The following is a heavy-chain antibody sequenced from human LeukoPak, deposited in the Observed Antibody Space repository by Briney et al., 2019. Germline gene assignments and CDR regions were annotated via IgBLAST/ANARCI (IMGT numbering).Heavy chain of an antibody. CDR2: IYYSGST. CDR3: ARSGGLYTSTWYFHR. CDR1: GGSISGYY. Sequence: PSETLSLTCSVSGGSISGYYWSWIRQPPGQGLEWIGYIYYSGSTIHNPSLKSRVTISVNTSKNQFSLQLTSVTAADTAVYYCARSGGLYTSTWYFHRWGQGTLVTVSS. J-gene: IGHJ1*01. D-gene: IGHD6-13*01. V-gene: IGHV4-59*01.